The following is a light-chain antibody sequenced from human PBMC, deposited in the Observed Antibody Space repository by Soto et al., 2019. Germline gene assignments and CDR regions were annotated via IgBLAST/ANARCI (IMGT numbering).Light chain of an antibody. Sequence: EIVLTQSPATLSLSPGERATLSCRASQSVSSYLAWYQQKPGQAPRLLIYDASNRATGIQARFSGSGSGTDFTLTISSLEPEDFAVYYCQPRSNWPPFTFGPGTKVDIK. CDR1: QSVSSY. V-gene: IGKV3-11*01. CDR3: QPRSNWPPFT. J-gene: IGKJ3*01. CDR2: DAS.